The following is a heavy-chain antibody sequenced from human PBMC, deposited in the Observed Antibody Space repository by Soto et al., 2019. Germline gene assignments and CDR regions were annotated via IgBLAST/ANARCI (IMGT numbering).Heavy chain of an antibody. Sequence: QVLLQESGPGLVKPSETLTLTCTVSGGSVTSGNNYWSWIRQPPGKGLEWIGYIYSSGTTNYNLSLKSRVTVSLDTSKSQFSLRPSSVTAADTAVYYCARDRGVGCSGGRCYFYGMDVWGQGTTVTVAS. CDR2: IYSSGTT. J-gene: IGHJ6*02. CDR3: ARDRGVGCSGGRCYFYGMDV. CDR1: GGSVTSGNNY. D-gene: IGHD2-15*01. V-gene: IGHV4-61*01.